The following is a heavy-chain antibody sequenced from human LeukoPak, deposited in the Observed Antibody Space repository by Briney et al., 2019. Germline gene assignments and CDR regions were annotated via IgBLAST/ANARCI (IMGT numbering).Heavy chain of an antibody. CDR2: ISSSGSTI. Sequence: GGSLRLSCAASGFTFSSYEMNWVRQAPGKGLEWVSYISSSGSTIYYADSVKDRFTISRDNAKNSLYLQMNSLRAEDTAVYYCAELGTTMIGGVWGKGTTVTISS. J-gene: IGHJ6*04. CDR1: GFTFSSYE. V-gene: IGHV3-48*03. CDR3: AELGTTMIGGV. D-gene: IGHD3-10*02.